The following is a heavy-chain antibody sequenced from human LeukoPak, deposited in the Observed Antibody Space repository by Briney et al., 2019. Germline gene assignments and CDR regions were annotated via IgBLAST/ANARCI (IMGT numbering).Heavy chain of an antibody. CDR3: ARRVLILGGRYGMDV. V-gene: IGHV1-18*01. CDR2: VSPYSGDA. J-gene: IGHJ6*02. Sequence: ASVKVSCKASGYTFTTYSISWVRQAPGQGLEWMGWVSPYSGDAEYAQKIQGRVSMTTDTSTSTAYMELRSLRSDDTAVYYCARRVLILGGRYGMDVWGQGTTVTVSS. D-gene: IGHD2-15*01. CDR1: GYTFTTYS.